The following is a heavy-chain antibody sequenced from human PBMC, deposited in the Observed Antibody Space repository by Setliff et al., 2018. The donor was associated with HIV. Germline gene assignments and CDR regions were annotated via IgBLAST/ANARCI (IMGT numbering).Heavy chain of an antibody. CDR2: IYYSGST. J-gene: IGHJ2*01. D-gene: IGHD2-15*01. CDR1: GGSIRSSGYY. Sequence: SETLSLTCSVSGGSIRSSGYYWGWIRQPPGKGLEWIGSIYYSGSTYYNPSLKSRVTISVDTSKNQFSLKLSSVTAADTAVYYCARSRGDIVMMVATHWYFDLWGRGTLVTVSS. CDR3: ARSRGDIVMMVATHWYFDL. V-gene: IGHV4-39*07.